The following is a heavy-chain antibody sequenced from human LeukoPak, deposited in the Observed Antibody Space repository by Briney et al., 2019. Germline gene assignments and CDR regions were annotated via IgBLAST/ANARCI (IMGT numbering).Heavy chain of an antibody. Sequence: GGSLKLSCAASGFTFSSYAMSWVRQAPGKGLEWVSAISGSGGSTYYADSVKGRFTISRDNSKNTLYLQMNSRRAEDTAVYYCAKVPPYDFWSGYSSEYYYYGMDVWGQRTTVTVSS. D-gene: IGHD3-3*01. CDR2: ISGSGGST. V-gene: IGHV3-23*01. J-gene: IGHJ6*02. CDR3: AKVPPYDFWSGYSSEYYYYGMDV. CDR1: GFTFSSYA.